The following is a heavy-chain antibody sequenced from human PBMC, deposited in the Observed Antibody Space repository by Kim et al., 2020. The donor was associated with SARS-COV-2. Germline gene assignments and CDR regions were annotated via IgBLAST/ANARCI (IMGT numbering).Heavy chain of an antibody. D-gene: IGHD3-16*02. V-gene: IGHV4-39*07. CDR1: GGSMRSSTYY. Sequence: SETLSLTCTVSGGSMRSSTYYWGWIRQPPGKGLEWIGSTFYSGSTYYNPSLKSRVTISVDTSKNHFSLKLTSVTAADTAVYYCARASTFGRVIVISGGGEEFDYWGQGTLVTVSS. J-gene: IGHJ4*02. CDR3: ARASTFGRVIVISGGGEEFDY. CDR2: TFYSGST.